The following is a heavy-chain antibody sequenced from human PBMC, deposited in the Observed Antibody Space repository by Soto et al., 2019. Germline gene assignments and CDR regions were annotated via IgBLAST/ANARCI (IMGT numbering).Heavy chain of an antibody. Sequence: PGGSLRLSCAASGFTFSSYAMHWVRQAPGKGLEWVSYISSSSSTIYYADSVKGRFTISRDNAKNSLYLQMNSLRDEDTAVYYCARPRGYSYVLPDYWGQGTLVTVSS. J-gene: IGHJ4*02. V-gene: IGHV3-48*02. CDR1: GFTFSSYA. CDR2: ISSSSSTI. CDR3: ARPRGYSYVLPDY. D-gene: IGHD5-18*01.